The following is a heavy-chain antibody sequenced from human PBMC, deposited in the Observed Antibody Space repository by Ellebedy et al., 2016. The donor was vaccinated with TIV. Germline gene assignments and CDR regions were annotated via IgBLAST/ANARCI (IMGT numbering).Heavy chain of an antibody. J-gene: IGHJ4*02. Sequence: MPSETLSLTCAVYGGSFSGYYWSWIRQPPGKRLEWIGEINHSRITNYNPSLKSRVTISVDTSKNQFSLKLSSVTAADTAVYYCARWVAVAATYCDYWGQGTLVTVSS. V-gene: IGHV4-34*01. D-gene: IGHD6-19*01. CDR2: INHSRIT. CDR1: GGSFSGYY. CDR3: ARWVAVAATYCDY.